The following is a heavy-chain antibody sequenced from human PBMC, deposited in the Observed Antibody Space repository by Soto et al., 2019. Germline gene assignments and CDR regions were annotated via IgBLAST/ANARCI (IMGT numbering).Heavy chain of an antibody. CDR1: GFTFSSYA. CDR3: AKALYSSSWYRYYFDY. V-gene: IGHV3-23*01. CDR2: ISGSGGST. Sequence: GGSLRLSCAASGFTFSSYAMSWVRQAPGKGLEWVSAISGSGGSTYYADSVKGRFTISRDNSKNTLYLQMNSLRAEDTAVYYCAKALYSSSWYRYYFDYWGQGTLVTVSS. D-gene: IGHD6-13*01. J-gene: IGHJ4*02.